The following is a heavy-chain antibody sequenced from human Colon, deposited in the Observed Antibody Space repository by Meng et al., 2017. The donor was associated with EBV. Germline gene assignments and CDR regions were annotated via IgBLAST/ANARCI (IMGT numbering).Heavy chain of an antibody. CDR1: GASVATGRYY. CDR2: IYYIGGT. J-gene: IGHJ5*02. Sequence: QESAPRLVKPPETLSLTCTLSGASVATGRYYWSWIRQPPGKGLEWIAYIYYIGGTNYNPSLKSRLTISLDTSKNQFSLSLRSVTAADTAVYYCARVSGRSFDPWGQGTLVTVSS. V-gene: IGHV4-61*01. CDR3: ARVSGRSFDP. D-gene: IGHD3-10*01.